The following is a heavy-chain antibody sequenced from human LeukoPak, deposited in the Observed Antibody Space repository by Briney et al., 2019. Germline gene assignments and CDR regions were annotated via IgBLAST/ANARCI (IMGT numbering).Heavy chain of an antibody. J-gene: IGHJ3*02. CDR2: IYRSGST. CDR1: GGSISSSNW. D-gene: IGHD5-18*01. Sequence: SGTLSLTCAVSGGSISSSNWWSWVRQPPGKGLEWIGEIYRSGSTNYNPSLKSRVTISVDTSKNQFSLKLSSVTAADTAVYYCARDQYSYRGDAFDIWGQGTMVTVSS. CDR3: ARDQYSYRGDAFDI. V-gene: IGHV4-4*02.